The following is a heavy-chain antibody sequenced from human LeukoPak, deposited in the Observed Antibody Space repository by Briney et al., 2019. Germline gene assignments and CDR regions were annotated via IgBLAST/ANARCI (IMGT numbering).Heavy chain of an antibody. J-gene: IGHJ4*02. CDR3: ATWSDAWEFDS. CDR2: IKEDGTDK. CDR1: GFTFSSYW. Sequence: PGGSLRLSCAASGFTFSSYWMTWLRQAPGKGLEWVAHIKEDGTDKYYVDSVTGRFTISRDNTINSLYLQMSSLRAEDTAVYYCATWSDAWEFDSWGQGTLVSVSS. V-gene: IGHV3-7*05. D-gene: IGHD1-26*01.